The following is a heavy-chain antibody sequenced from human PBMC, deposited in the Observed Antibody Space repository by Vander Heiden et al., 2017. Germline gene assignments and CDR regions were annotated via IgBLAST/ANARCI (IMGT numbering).Heavy chain of an antibody. J-gene: IGHJ4*02. V-gene: IGHV1-18*01. CDR1: GYTFTTYG. CDR3: STHGGSGAVAGTEGC. CDR2: IMPYNGDP. D-gene: IGHD6-19*01. Sequence: AQLVQSGAEVKKHGASVKVSCKACGYTFTTYGISCGRQAPGQGLEWMGWIMPYNGDPYSAQKFQGRVTMTTVTSTSTVYVSVRSLISDDTAVYYCSTHGGSGAVAGTEGCWGQGTLIIVSS.